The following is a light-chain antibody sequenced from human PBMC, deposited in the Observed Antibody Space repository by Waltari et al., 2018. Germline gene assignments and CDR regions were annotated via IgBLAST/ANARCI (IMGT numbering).Light chain of an antibody. CDR2: RNN. J-gene: IGLJ1*01. V-gene: IGLV10-54*04. CDR3: SAWDIGLNTHV. Sequence: QAGLTQPPSVSKGLRQTATLTCTGNSNNVGNQGAAWLQQHQGHPPKLLSYRNNNRPSGISERFSASRSGNTASLTITGLQPEDEADYYCSAWDIGLNTHVFGTGTKVTVL. CDR1: SNNVGNQG.